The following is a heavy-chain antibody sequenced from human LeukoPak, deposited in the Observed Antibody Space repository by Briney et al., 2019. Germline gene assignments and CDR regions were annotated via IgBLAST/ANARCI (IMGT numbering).Heavy chain of an antibody. CDR3: ARGRVVRGVMAY. J-gene: IGHJ4*02. CDR2: IKHSGST. D-gene: IGHD3-10*01. V-gene: IGHV4-34*01. CDR1: GGSFSGYY. Sequence: SETLSLTCAVYGGSFSGYYWSWIRQPPGKGLEWIGEIKHSGSTNYNPSLKSRVTISVDTSKNQFSLKLSSVTAADTAVYYCARGRVVRGVMAYWGQGTLVTVSS.